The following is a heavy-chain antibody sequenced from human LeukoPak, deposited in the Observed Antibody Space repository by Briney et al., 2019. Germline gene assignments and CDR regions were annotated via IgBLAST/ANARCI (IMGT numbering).Heavy chain of an antibody. Sequence: SVKVSCKASGGTFSSYAISWVRQAPGQGLEWMGRIIPILGTANYAQKFQGRVTITTDESTSTAYMELSSLRSEDTAVYYCAREVVDFWSGYNNWFDPWGQGTLVTVSS. J-gene: IGHJ5*02. CDR3: AREVVDFWSGYNNWFDP. D-gene: IGHD3-3*01. CDR2: IIPILGTA. V-gene: IGHV1-69*11. CDR1: GGTFSSYA.